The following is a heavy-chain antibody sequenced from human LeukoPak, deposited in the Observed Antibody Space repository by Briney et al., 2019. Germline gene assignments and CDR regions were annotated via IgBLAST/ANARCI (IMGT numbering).Heavy chain of an antibody. J-gene: IGHJ4*02. CDR2: INHSGST. Sequence: SETLSLTCAVYGGSFSGYYWSWIRQPPGKGLEWIGEINHSGSTNYNPSLKSRVTISVDTSKNQFSLKLSSVTAADTAVYYCARGSFAYCGGDRYWSRYFDYWGQGTLVTVSS. CDR3: ARGSFAYCGGDRYWSRYFDY. CDR1: GGSFSGYY. D-gene: IGHD2-21*02. V-gene: IGHV4-34*01.